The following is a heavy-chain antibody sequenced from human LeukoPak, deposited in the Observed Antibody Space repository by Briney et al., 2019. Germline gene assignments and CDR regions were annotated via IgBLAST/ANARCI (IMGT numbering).Heavy chain of an antibody. CDR2: IYYSGST. CDR1: GDSISKYY. CDR3: ARELKVGNTGYYLDY. D-gene: IGHD2/OR15-2a*01. J-gene: IGHJ4*02. Sequence: SETLSLTCSVSGDSISKYYWSWIRQPPGKGLEWIGYIYYSGSTNYNPSLKSRVTMSGDTSKNQFSLKMSSVTAEDTALYYCARELKVGNTGYYLDYWGQGTLVTVSP. V-gene: IGHV4-59*01.